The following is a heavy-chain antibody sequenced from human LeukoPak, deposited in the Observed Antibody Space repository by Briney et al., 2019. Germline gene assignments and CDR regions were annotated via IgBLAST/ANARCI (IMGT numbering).Heavy chain of an antibody. Sequence: ASVKVSCKTSGYTFTSYGLSWVRQAPGQGLEWMGCIITYNGNTYYSQKLQGRVTMTTDTSTSTADMEPRSLRSDDTAVYYCAKTTVTSEEYFYYYMDVWGKGTTVTVSS. D-gene: IGHD4-17*01. V-gene: IGHV1-18*01. CDR2: IITYNGNT. CDR1: GYTFTSYG. J-gene: IGHJ6*03. CDR3: AKTTVTSEEYFYYYMDV.